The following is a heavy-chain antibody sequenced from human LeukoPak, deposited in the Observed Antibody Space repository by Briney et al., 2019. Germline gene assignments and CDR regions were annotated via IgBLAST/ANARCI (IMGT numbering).Heavy chain of an antibody. CDR3: ARVGRFGWLRFFDYYYYGMDV. D-gene: IGHD5-12*01. CDR1: GFTFSSYS. Sequence: GGSLRLSCAASGFTFSSYSMNWVRQAPGKGLEWVSYISSSSSTIYYADSVKGRFTISRDNAKNSLYLQMNSLRDEDTAVYYCARVGRFGWLRFFDYYYYGMDVWGQGTTVTVSS. J-gene: IGHJ6*02. CDR2: ISSSSSTI. V-gene: IGHV3-48*02.